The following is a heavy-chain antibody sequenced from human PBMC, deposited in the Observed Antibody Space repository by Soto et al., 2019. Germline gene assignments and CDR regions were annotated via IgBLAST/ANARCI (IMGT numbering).Heavy chain of an antibody. CDR1: GFTFSSYA. Sequence: GGSLRLSCAASGFTFSSYAMSWVRQAPGKGLEWVSAISGSGCSTYYADSVKGRFTISRDNSKNTLYLQMNSLRAEDMSLYEGAKYMLDVTDDAFDIWGQGTMVTVSS. V-gene: IGHV3-23*01. CDR3: AKYMLDVTDDAFDI. CDR2: ISGSGCST. D-gene: IGHD1-20*01. J-gene: IGHJ3*02.